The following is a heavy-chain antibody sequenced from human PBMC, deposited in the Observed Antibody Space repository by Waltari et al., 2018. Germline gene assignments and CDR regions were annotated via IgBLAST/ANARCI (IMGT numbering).Heavy chain of an antibody. CDR2: IYPDDSDT. V-gene: IGHV5-51*01. D-gene: IGHD5-12*01. CDR3: ARDGYGYRTRNAFDI. J-gene: IGHJ3*02. CDR1: GYSFTTYW. Sequence: EVQLVQSGAEVKKPGESLKISCKGSGYSFTTYWIGWVRQMPGKGLEWMGIIYPDDSDTRFSPSCQGQVALSADRSISTAYLQWNSLKASDTAMYYCARDGYGYRTRNAFDIWGQGTMVTVSS.